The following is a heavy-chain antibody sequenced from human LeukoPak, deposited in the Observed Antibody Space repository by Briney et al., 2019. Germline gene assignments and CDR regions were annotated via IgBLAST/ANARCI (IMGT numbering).Heavy chain of an antibody. CDR1: GGTFSSYA. V-gene: IGHV1-69*01. CDR2: IIPIFGTA. CDR3: ARGLYCGGDCYLDDAFDI. J-gene: IGHJ3*02. Sequence: SVKVSCKASGGTFSSYAISWVRQAPGQGLKWMGGIIPIFGTANYAQKFQGRVTITADESTSTAYMELSSLRSEDTAVYYCARGLYCGGDCYLDDAFDIWGQGTMVTVSS. D-gene: IGHD2-21*01.